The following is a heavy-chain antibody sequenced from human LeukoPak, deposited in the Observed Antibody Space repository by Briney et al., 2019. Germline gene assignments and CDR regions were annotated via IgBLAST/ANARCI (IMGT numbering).Heavy chain of an antibody. D-gene: IGHD6-13*01. CDR3: ARVSYSSSWYSDY. J-gene: IGHJ4*02. CDR1: GFTFSSYS. CDR2: ISSSSYI. Sequence: GGSLRLSCAASGFTFSSYSMNWVRQAPGKGLEWVSSISSSSYIYYADSVKGRFTISRDNAKNSLYLQMNSLRAEDTAVYYCARVSYSSSWYSDYWGQGTLVTVSS. V-gene: IGHV3-21*01.